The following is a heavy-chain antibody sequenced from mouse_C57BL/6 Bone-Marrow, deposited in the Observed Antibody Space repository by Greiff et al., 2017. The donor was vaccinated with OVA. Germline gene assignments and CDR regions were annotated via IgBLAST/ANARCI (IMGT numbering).Heavy chain of an antibody. CDR1: GFTFSDFY. CDR3: ARGLLLSY. V-gene: IGHV7-1*01. Sequence: EVKLVESGGGLVQSGRSLRLSCATSGFTFSDFYMEWVRQAPGKGLEWIAASRNKANDYTTEYSASVKGRFIVSRDTSQSILYLQMSALRAEDTAIYYCARGLLLSYWGQGTSVTVSS. J-gene: IGHJ4*01. CDR2: SRNKANDYTT. D-gene: IGHD1-1*02.